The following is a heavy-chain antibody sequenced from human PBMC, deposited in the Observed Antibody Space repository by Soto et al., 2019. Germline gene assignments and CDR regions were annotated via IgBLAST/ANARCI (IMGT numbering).Heavy chain of an antibody. Sequence: QVQLVESGGGVVQPGRSLRLTCAASGFTFSSNGMHWVRQAPGKGLEWVALRAYDGSKTYYGESVRGRFTISRDNSENTLFLQMNSLRAEDTAVYYCARWVGGSMFDNSGKYDSWGQGTLVTVYS. J-gene: IGHJ5*01. CDR1: GFTFSSNG. CDR3: ARWVGGSMFDNSGKYDS. D-gene: IGHD3-22*01. V-gene: IGHV3-30*03. CDR2: RAYDGSKT.